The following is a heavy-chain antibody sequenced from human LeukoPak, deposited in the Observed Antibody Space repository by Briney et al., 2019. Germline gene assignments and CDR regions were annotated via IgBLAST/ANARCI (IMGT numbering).Heavy chain of an antibody. D-gene: IGHD4-17*01. J-gene: IGHJ3*02. CDR1: GFTFSTYG. CDR3: AKGDLYGDYVETGDAFDI. Sequence: GGSLRLSCAASGFTFSTYGMHWVRQAPGKGLEWVAVISYDGSNKYYADSVKGRFTISRDNSKNTLYLQMNSLRAEDTAVYYCAKGDLYGDYVETGDAFDIWGQGTMVTVSS. V-gene: IGHV3-30*18. CDR2: ISYDGSNK.